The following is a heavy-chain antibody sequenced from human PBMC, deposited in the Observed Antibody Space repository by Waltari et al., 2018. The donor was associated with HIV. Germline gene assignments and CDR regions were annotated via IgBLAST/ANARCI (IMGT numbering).Heavy chain of an antibody. CDR2: IWSDGYNK. J-gene: IGHJ3*02. Sequence: QVYFMESGGGVIQPGGSPKLSCAEFGLTFSSHGMHWVRQAPGKGLEWVAVIWSDGYNKFYADSVRGRFTFSRDNSKYTLSLQMNSLRAEDTALYYCVKERGPFNGFDIWGQGTMVTVSS. D-gene: IGHD3-16*01. CDR3: VKERGPFNGFDI. V-gene: IGHV3-33*06. CDR1: GLTFSSHG.